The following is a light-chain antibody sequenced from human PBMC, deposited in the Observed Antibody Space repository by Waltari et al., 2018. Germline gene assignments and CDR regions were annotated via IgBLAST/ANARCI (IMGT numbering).Light chain of an antibody. Sequence: QSALTQPASVSGSPGQSITISCTGTSSDIGGYDYVSWYQQHPGTAPKLIIYDVNNRPSWVSYLFSVSNSGNTASLTISALQPDDQADYYCSSYTISNTFLFVTGTKVTVL. CDR1: SSDIGGYDY. V-gene: IGLV2-14*03. CDR2: DVN. J-gene: IGLJ1*01. CDR3: SSYTISNTFL.